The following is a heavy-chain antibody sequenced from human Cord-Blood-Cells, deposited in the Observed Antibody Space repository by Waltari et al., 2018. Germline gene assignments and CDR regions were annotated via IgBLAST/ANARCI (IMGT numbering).Heavy chain of an antibody. D-gene: IGHD3-9*01. CDR3: AKYPLQYDILTGYCDY. Sequence: EVQLLESGGGLVQPGGSLRLSCAASGFTFSSYAMSWVRQAPGKGLVCASAISGSGGSTYYADSVKGRFTISRDNSKNALYLEMDSLRAEDTAVYYCAKYPLQYDILTGYCDYWGQGTLVTVSS. V-gene: IGHV3-23*01. CDR2: ISGSGGST. CDR1: GFTFSSYA. J-gene: IGHJ4*02.